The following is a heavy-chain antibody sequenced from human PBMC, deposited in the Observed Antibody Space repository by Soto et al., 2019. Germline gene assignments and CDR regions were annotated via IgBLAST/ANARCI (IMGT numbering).Heavy chain of an antibody. Sequence: GGSLRLSCAASGFTFSTYGMHWVRQAPGKGLEWVAVMGNDGITTFYADSVKGRFTISRDNSKNTLFLQMNSLRADDTAVYYCAKEFQWELHAFDIWGHGTMVPV. CDR2: MGNDGITT. J-gene: IGHJ3*02. D-gene: IGHD1-26*01. CDR1: GFTFSTYG. V-gene: IGHV3-30*02. CDR3: AKEFQWELHAFDI.